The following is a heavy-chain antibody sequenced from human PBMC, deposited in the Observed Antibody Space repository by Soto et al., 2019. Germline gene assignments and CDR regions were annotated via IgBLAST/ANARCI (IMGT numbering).Heavy chain of an antibody. V-gene: IGHV3-30*18. CDR3: AKSRDGYSFYYFYGMDV. CDR1: GFTFSNFG. D-gene: IGHD4-4*01. Sequence: QVQLVESGGGVVQPGRSLRLSCAASGFTFSNFGMHWVRQAPGKGLEWVAAILYDGSNTYYADSVKGRFTISRDNSKNTLYLEMNSRRAEDTAVYHCAKSRDGYSFYYFYGMDVWGQGTTVTVSS. J-gene: IGHJ6*02. CDR2: ILYDGSNT.